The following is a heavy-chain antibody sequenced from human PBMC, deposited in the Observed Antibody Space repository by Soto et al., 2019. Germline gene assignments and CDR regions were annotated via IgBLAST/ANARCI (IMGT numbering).Heavy chain of an antibody. D-gene: IGHD3-9*01. CDR1: GFTFSSYA. V-gene: IGHV3-23*01. CDR3: AKDTRYFDDSYNWFDP. Sequence: EVQLLESGGGLVQPGGSLRLSCAASGFTFSSYAMSWVRQAPGKGLEWVSAISGSGGSTYYADSVKGRFTISRDNSKNTLYLQMNSLRAEDTAVYYCAKDTRYFDDSYNWFDPWGQGTLVTVSS. J-gene: IGHJ5*02. CDR2: ISGSGGST.